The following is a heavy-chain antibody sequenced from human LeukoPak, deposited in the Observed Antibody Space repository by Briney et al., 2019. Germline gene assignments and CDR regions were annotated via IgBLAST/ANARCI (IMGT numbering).Heavy chain of an antibody. CDR1: GGSISSSSYY. Sequence: SETLSLTCTVSGGSISSSSYYWGWIRQPPGKGLEWIGSIYYSGSTYYNPSLKSRVTISVDTSKNQFSLKLSSVTAADTAVYYCARGHDFWSGPYYYYYMDVWGKGTTVTVSS. V-gene: IGHV4-39*07. J-gene: IGHJ6*03. CDR3: ARGHDFWSGPYYYYYMDV. CDR2: IYYSGST. D-gene: IGHD3-3*01.